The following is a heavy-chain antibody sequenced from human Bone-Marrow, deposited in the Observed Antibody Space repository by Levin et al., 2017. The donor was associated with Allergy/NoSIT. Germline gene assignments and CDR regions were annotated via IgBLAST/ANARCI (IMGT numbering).Heavy chain of an antibody. CDR3: TRGLMIGASKMFDL. Sequence: SGESLKISCQASGYTFSVYWIHWVRHVPGEGLEWMGWIIPNSGGTNYAQKFQGRVTMTRDTSINTVYMELTGLTSDDAAVYYCTRGLMIGASKMFDLWGQGTLVTVSS. D-gene: IGHD3-22*01. J-gene: IGHJ5*02. CDR1: GYTFSVYW. CDR2: IIPNSGGT. V-gene: IGHV1-2*02.